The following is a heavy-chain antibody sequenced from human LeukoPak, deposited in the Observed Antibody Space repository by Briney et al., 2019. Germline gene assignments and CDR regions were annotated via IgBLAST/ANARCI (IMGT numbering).Heavy chain of an antibody. J-gene: IGHJ4*02. Sequence: SETLSLTCTVSGYSISSPNYWGWIRQPPGKGLEWIGNIYHSGTTYYNPSLKSRVTISVDTSKNQFSLNLSSVTAADTAVYYCARVYCSSASCYDDRGAFDYWGQGTLVTVSS. CDR1: GYSISSPNY. D-gene: IGHD2-2*01. CDR2: IYHSGTT. CDR3: ARVYCSSASCYDDRGAFDY. V-gene: IGHV4-38-2*02.